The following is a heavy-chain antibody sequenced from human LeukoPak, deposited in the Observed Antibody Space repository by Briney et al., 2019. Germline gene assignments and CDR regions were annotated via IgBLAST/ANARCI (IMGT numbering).Heavy chain of an antibody. CDR3: ARTYDSTDY. D-gene: IGHD3-22*01. CDR2: INWSGVRV. V-gene: IGHV3-20*04. Sequence: GESLRLSCAASGFTFSNYAMRWVRQAPGKGLEWVSGINWSGVRVGYGDSVKGRFTISRDNAKNSLYLQMNSLRADDTALYYCARTYDSTDYWGQGTLVTVSS. CDR1: GFTFSNYA. J-gene: IGHJ4*02.